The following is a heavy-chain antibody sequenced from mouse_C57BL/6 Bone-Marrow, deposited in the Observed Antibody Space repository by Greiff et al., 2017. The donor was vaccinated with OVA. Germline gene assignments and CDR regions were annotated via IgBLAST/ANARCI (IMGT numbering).Heavy chain of an antibody. CDR3: TNNLYGNWDWYFDV. J-gene: IGHJ1*03. CDR1: GFNIKDYY. Sequence: VQLQQSGAELVRPGASVKLSCTASGFNIKDYYMHWVKQRPEQGLEWIGRIDPEDGDTEYAPKFQGKATMTADTSSNTAYLQLSSLTSEDTAVYYCTNNLYGNWDWYFDVWGTGTTVTVSS. CDR2: IDPEDGDT. D-gene: IGHD4-1*01. V-gene: IGHV14-1*01.